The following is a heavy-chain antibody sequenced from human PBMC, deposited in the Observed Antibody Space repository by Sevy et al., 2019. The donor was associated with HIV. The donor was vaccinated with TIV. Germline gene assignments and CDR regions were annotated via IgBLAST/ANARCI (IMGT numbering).Heavy chain of an antibody. D-gene: IGHD1-26*01. V-gene: IGHV1-8*01. CDR3: ARGDEWEQDYYYYGIDV. J-gene: IGHJ6*02. CDR1: GYTFTSYD. Sequence: ASVKVSCKASGYTFTSYDINWVRQATGQGLEWMGWMNPNSGNTGYAQKFQGRVTMTRNTSISTAYMELSSLRSEDTAVYYGARGDEWEQDYYYYGIDVWGQGTTVTVSS. CDR2: MNPNSGNT.